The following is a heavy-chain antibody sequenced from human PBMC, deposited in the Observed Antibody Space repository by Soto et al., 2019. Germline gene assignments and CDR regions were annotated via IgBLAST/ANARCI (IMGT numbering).Heavy chain of an antibody. CDR2: IHPNSGGT. J-gene: IGHJ4*02. D-gene: IGHD4-17*01. CDR3: ARDWQFGDYGYFFDY. Sequence: QVQLVQSGGEVKKPGASVKVSCKDSGYTFIGYYIHWVRQAPGQGLGLMGWIHPNSGGTNYAQRVQDRVTMPRDTSINTAYMELSGLRSDDTAVYYCARDWQFGDYGYFFDYWGRGTPVTVFS. CDR1: GYTFIGYY. V-gene: IGHV1-2*02.